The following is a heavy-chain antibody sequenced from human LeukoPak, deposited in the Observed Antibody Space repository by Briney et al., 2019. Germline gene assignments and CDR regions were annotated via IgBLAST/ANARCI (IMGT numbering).Heavy chain of an antibody. CDR1: GYTFTGYY. CDR2: INPNGGGT. Sequence: ASVKVSCKASGYTFTGYYMHWVRQAPGQGLEWMGWINPNGGGTNYAQKFQGRVTMTRDTSISTAYMELSRLRSDDTAVYYCARPYLRRRLYFDYWGQGTLVTVSS. D-gene: IGHD3-16*01. J-gene: IGHJ4*02. CDR3: ARPYLRRRLYFDY. V-gene: IGHV1-2*02.